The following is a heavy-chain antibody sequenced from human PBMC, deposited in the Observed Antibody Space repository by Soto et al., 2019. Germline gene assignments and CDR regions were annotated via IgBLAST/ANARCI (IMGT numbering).Heavy chain of an antibody. D-gene: IGHD2-8*01. J-gene: IGHJ4*02. V-gene: IGHV1-2*04. CDR2: INPNSGGT. CDR3: AMGYCTNGVCLNFDY. Sequence: ASVKVSCKVSGYSLTELSMHWVRQASGKGLEWMGWINPNSGGTNYAQKFQGWVTMTRDTSISTAYMELSRLRSDDTAVYYCAMGYCTNGVCLNFDYWGQGTLVTVSS. CDR1: GYSLTELS.